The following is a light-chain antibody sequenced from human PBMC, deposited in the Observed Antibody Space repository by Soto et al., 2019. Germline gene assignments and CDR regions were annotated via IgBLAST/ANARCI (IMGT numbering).Light chain of an antibody. CDR3: QQDYNLPPLT. Sequence: EIVMTQSPATLSLSPGERATLSCRASQSVSSSYLSWYQQKPGQAPGLLIYGASTRATGIPARFSGSGSGTDFTLTISSLQPEDFAVYYCQQDYNLPPLTFGGGTKVEIK. CDR1: QSVSSSY. CDR2: GAS. J-gene: IGKJ4*01. V-gene: IGKV3D-7*01.